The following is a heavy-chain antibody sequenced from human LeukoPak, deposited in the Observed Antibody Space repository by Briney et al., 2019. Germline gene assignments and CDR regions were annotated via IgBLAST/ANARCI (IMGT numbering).Heavy chain of an antibody. CDR3: ARVPHDGDYGHYYFDY. V-gene: IGHV3-21*01. D-gene: IGHD4-17*01. Sequence: GGSLRLSCVASGFTFSSYSMNWVRQAPGKGLEWVSSISRSSIYIYYTASVKGRFTVSRDNAKNSLYLQMNSLRAEDTAVYYCARVPHDGDYGHYYFDYWGQGTLVTVSS. CDR2: ISRSSIYI. J-gene: IGHJ4*02. CDR1: GFTFSSYS.